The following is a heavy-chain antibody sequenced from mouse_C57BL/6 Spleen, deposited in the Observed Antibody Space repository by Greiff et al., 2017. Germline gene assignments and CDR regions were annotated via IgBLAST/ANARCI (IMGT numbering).Heavy chain of an antibody. J-gene: IGHJ1*03. Sequence: QVQLQQSGAELARPGASVKLSCKASGYTFTSYGISWVKQRTGQGLEWIGEIYPRSGNTYYNEKFKGKATLTADKSSSTAYMELRSLTSEDSAVYFCARADYYGSSPLYFDVWGTGTTVTVSS. CDR3: ARADYYGSSPLYFDV. CDR2: IYPRSGNT. CDR1: GYTFTSYG. D-gene: IGHD1-1*01. V-gene: IGHV1-81*01.